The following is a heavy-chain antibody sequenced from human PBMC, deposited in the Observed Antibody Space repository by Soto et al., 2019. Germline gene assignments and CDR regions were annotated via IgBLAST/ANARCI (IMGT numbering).Heavy chain of an antibody. CDR2: IKQDGSEK. J-gene: IGHJ3*02. Sequence: EVQLVESGGGLVQPGGSLRLSCAASGFTFSSYWMSWVRQAPGKGLEWVANIKQDGSEKYYVDSVKGRFTISRDNAKNSLYLQMNSLRAEDTAVYYCARDKGDCSSISCPYDAFDIWGQGTMVTVSS. CDR3: ARDKGDCSSISCPYDAFDI. CDR1: GFTFSSYW. V-gene: IGHV3-7*03. D-gene: IGHD2-2*01.